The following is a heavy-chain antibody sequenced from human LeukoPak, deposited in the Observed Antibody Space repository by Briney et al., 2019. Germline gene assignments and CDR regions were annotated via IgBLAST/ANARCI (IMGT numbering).Heavy chain of an antibody. CDR3: AREGLGYYYFDY. Sequence: GGSLRLSCAASGFTFSSYAMSWVRQAPGKGLEWVSAISGSGGSTYYADSVKGRFTVSRDNSKNTLYLQMNSLRAEDTAVYYCAREGLGYYYFDYWGQGTLVTVSS. V-gene: IGHV3-23*01. CDR1: GFTFSSYA. D-gene: IGHD3/OR15-3a*01. J-gene: IGHJ4*02. CDR2: ISGSGGST.